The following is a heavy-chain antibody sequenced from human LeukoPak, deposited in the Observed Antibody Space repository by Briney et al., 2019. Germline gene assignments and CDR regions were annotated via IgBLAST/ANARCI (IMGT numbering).Heavy chain of an antibody. V-gene: IGHV3-74*01. CDR2: INTDGGTI. J-gene: IGHJ4*02. Sequence: PGWSLILSCAASGFTFRSYWMHWVRQAPGKGLVWVSRINTDGGTISYADSVKGRFTISRDNAKNSLYLQMNSLRAEDTAVYYCAKVAGSGWYGHGYYFDYWGQGTLVTVSS. CDR1: GFTFRSYW. CDR3: AKVAGSGWYGHGYYFDY. D-gene: IGHD6-19*01.